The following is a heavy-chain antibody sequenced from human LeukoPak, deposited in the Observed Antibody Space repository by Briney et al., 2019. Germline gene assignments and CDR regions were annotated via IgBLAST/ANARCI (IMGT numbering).Heavy chain of an antibody. V-gene: IGHV3-15*01. CDR3: TIEYYGAYNY. CDR1: GFTFSNAW. D-gene: IGHD4-17*01. J-gene: IGHJ4*02. CDR2: IKSKTDGGTP. Sequence: GGSLTLSWAASGFTFSNAWMSWVRQAPGKGLEWVGRIKSKTDGGTPDYAAPVRGRFTISRDDSKDTLYLQMNSLKTEDTAVYYCTIEYYGAYNYWGQGTLVTVSS.